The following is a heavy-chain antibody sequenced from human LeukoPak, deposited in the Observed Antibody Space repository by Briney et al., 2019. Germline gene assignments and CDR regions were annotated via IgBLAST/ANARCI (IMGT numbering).Heavy chain of an antibody. CDR3: ARTSWGIAAAGDY. D-gene: IGHD6-13*01. J-gene: IGHJ4*02. CDR1: GFTFSSYW. CDR2: IKQDGSEK. Sequence: GGSLRLSCAGSGFTFSSYWMSWVRQAPGKGLEWVANIKQDGSEKYYVDSVKGRFTISRDNAKNSLYLQMNSLRAEDTAVYYCARTSWGIAAAGDYWGQGTLVTASS. V-gene: IGHV3-7*01.